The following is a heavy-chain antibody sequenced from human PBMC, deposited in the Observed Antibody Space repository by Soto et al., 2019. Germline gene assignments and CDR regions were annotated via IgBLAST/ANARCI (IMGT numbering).Heavy chain of an antibody. V-gene: IGHV1-2*02. J-gene: IGHJ4*02. Sequence: QVQLVQSGAEVKKPGASVKVSCKVSGYTFTGNYMHWMRQAPGQGPEWMGWINPRTGDTDYAQKFQGRVTITRDKSISTAYMDLSRLTSDDTAIYFCVRGGGVDVVTPTRIVFDYWGQGTLLTVSS. CDR1: GYTFTGNY. CDR3: VRGGGVDVVTPTRIVFDY. D-gene: IGHD2-21*02. CDR2: INPRTGDT.